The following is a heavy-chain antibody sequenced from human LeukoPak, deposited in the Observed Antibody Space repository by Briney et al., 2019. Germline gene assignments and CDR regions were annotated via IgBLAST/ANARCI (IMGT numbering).Heavy chain of an antibody. CDR2: IIPIFGTA. Sequence: SVKVSCKASGGTFSSYAISWVRQAPGQGLEWMGGIIPIFGTANYAQKFQGRVTITTDESTSTAYMELSSLRSEDTAVYYCAREGPSDGDLSENWFDPWGQGTLVTVSS. CDR3: AREGPSDGDLSENWFDP. J-gene: IGHJ5*02. V-gene: IGHV1-69*05. D-gene: IGHD4-17*01. CDR1: GGTFSSYA.